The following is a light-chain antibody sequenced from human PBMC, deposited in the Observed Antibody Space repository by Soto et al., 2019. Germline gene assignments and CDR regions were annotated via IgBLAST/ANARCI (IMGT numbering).Light chain of an antibody. CDR1: QSINSE. CDR3: QQGHNWPLT. V-gene: IGKV3-15*01. J-gene: IGKJ2*01. Sequence: EIVMTQSPATLSLSPGERAALSCRASQSINSELAWYQQKPGQPPRLLIYGASTRATGVPARFTVSESGSESTLTISGLQSEDFAVYYCQQGHNWPLTFGQGTRLE. CDR2: GAS.